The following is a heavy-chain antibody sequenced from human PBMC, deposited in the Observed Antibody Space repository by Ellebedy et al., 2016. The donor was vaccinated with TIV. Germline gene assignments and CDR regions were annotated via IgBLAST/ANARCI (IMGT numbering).Heavy chain of an antibody. D-gene: IGHD2-2*01. V-gene: IGHV4-39*07. Sequence: GSLRLSXTVSGGSISSSSFYWGWIRQPPGKGLEWIGSVYYDGSTYYNTSLRSRVTVSVDRSKSQFSLRLSSVTAADTAVYYCARDRQQLISYDYWGQGALVTVSS. CDR2: VYYDGST. J-gene: IGHJ4*02. CDR1: GGSISSSSFY. CDR3: ARDRQQLISYDY.